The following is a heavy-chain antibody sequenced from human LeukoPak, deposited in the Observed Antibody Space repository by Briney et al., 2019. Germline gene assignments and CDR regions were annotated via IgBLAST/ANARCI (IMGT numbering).Heavy chain of an antibody. J-gene: IGHJ5*02. V-gene: IGHV1-2*02. D-gene: IGHD6-13*01. CDR1: GYTFTGYY. Sequence: ASVKVSCKASGYTFTGYYMHWVRQAPGQGLEWTGWINPNSGGTNYAQKFQGRVTMTRDTSISTAYMELSRLRSDDTAVYYCARGGYSSSWRNWFDPWGQGTLVTVSS. CDR3: ARGGYSSSWRNWFDP. CDR2: INPNSGGT.